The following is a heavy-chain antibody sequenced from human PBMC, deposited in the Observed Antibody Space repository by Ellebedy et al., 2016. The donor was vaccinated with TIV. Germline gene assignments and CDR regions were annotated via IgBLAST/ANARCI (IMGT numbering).Heavy chain of an antibody. CDR1: GYTFGAYG. CDR2: IGADNDDT. J-gene: IGHJ6*02. Sequence: ASVKVSCKASGYTFGAYGITWVRQAPGQGPEWMGWIGADNDDTHYAQKFQGRLTVTTDTPTRTAYMDLRSLTSDDTAVYYCARDCRSSPLFGIFNDYCGLDVWGQGTTVTVSS. CDR3: ARDCRSSPLFGIFNDYCGLDV. V-gene: IGHV1-18*01. D-gene: IGHD2/OR15-2a*01.